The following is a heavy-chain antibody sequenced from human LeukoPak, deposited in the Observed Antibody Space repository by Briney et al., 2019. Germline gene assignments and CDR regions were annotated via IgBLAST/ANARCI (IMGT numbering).Heavy chain of an antibody. CDR3: AKEAGYSCGWYDY. D-gene: IGHD6-19*01. Sequence: GGSLRLSCAASGFTFSSYAMSWVRQAPGKGLEWVSGISGSGAGTYYADSVTGRFTVSRDNSKNTLYLQMNSLRAADTAAYYCAKEAGYSCGWYDYWGQGTLVTVSS. CDR1: GFTFSSYA. CDR2: ISGSGAGT. V-gene: IGHV3-23*01. J-gene: IGHJ4*02.